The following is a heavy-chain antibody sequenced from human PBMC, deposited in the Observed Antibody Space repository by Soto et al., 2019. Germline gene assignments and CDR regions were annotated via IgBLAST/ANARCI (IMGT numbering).Heavy chain of an antibody. CDR1: GYTFTGYY. CDR2: INPNSGGT. J-gene: IGHJ4*02. Sequence: QVQLVQSGAAVKKPGASVKVSCKASGYTFTGYYMHWVRQAPGQGLEWMGWINPNSGGTNYAQKFQGRVTMTRDTAISTDYMALSRLRSDDTAVYYGARELREYPGRADYWGQGTLVTVSS. V-gene: IGHV1-2*02. CDR3: ARELREYPGRADY.